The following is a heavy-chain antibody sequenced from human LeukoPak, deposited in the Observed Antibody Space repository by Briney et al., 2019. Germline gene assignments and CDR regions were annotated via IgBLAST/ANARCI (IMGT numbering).Heavy chain of an antibody. CDR1: EFTFSTYN. D-gene: IGHD4-11*01. CDR3: ARDYPGPTGYGMDV. CDR2: ITSSSRTI. Sequence: PGGSLRLSCAASEFTFSTYNMNWVRQAPGRGLEWLSYITSSSRTIYDADSVKGRFTISRDNAKKLLYLQMNSLRVEDTAVYYCARDYPGPTGYGMDVWGQGTTVTVSS. J-gene: IGHJ6*02. V-gene: IGHV3-48*04.